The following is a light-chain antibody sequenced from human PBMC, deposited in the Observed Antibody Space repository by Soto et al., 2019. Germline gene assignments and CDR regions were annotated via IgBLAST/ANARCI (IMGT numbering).Light chain of an antibody. CDR1: SSDVGGYNY. J-gene: IGLJ2*01. CDR3: SSYTTSSTVI. CDR2: EVS. V-gene: IGLV2-14*01. Sequence: QSALTQPASVSGSPGQSITISCTGTSSDVGGYNYVSWYQQHPGKAPKLMIYEVSNRPSGVSYRFSGSKSGNTASLTISGLQAEDAADYYCSSYTTSSTVIFGGGTKLTVL.